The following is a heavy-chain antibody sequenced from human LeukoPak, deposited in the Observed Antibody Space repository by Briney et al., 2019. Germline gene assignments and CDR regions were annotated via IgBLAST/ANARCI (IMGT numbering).Heavy chain of an antibody. CDR1: GFTFSSYA. Sequence: MPAGSLRLSCAASGFTFSSYAMNWVRQPPGKGLEWVSSISSSSSYIYYADSVKSRLTISRDDAKNSLYLQMNSLRAEDTAVYYCARDTRVPRITMVRGVTAFDYWGQGTLVTVSS. CDR3: ARDTRVPRITMVRGVTAFDY. J-gene: IGHJ4*02. D-gene: IGHD3-10*01. V-gene: IGHV3-21*01. CDR2: ISSSSSYI.